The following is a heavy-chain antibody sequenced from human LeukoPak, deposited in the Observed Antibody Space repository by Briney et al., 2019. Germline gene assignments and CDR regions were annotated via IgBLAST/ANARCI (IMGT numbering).Heavy chain of an antibody. Sequence: GGSLRLSCADSGFTFSSHWMSWVRQAPGRGLEWVANLKQDGSEKYYLDSVKGRFAISRDNAKNSVYLQMNSLRGEDTAVYYCATIEAVRFHYWGQGTLVTVSS. J-gene: IGHJ4*02. D-gene: IGHD6-19*01. CDR3: ATIEAVRFHY. CDR2: LKQDGSEK. V-gene: IGHV3-7*01. CDR1: GFTFSSHW.